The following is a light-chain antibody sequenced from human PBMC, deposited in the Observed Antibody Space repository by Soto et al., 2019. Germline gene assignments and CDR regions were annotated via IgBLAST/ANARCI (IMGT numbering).Light chain of an antibody. Sequence: EIVLTQSPGTLSLSPGERATLSCRASQSVSSSYLAWYQQKPGQAPRLRIYGASSRATGIPDRFSGSGSGTDCTLTISRLEPEDFTVYYCQQYGSSSWTFGQGTKVEIK. V-gene: IGKV3-20*01. CDR1: QSVSSSY. J-gene: IGKJ1*01. CDR3: QQYGSSSWT. CDR2: GAS.